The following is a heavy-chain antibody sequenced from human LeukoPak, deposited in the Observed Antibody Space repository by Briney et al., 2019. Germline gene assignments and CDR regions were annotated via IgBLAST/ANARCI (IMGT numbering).Heavy chain of an antibody. V-gene: IGHV3-48*01. J-gene: IGHJ4*02. CDR2: ITSSSSTI. CDR3: ARDRPGSGWYYFDS. Sequence: GGSLRLSCAASGFIFSSYSMNWVRQAPGKGLEWVSFITSSSSTIHYVDSVKGRFIISRDNAKNSLYLQMNSLRAEDTAVYYCARDRPGSGWYYFDSWGQGTLVTVSS. CDR1: GFIFSSYS. D-gene: IGHD6-19*01.